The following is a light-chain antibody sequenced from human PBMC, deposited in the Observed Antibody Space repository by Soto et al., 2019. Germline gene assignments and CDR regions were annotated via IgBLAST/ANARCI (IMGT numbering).Light chain of an antibody. Sequence: ELVLTQSPAILSLSPGKRATLYCRASQSVSSYLAWYQQKPGQAPRLLIYDASNRATGIPARFSGSGSGTDFTLTISSLDPEDFAVYYCQQRSNWPLTFGGGTKVDIK. CDR3: QQRSNWPLT. CDR1: QSVSSY. V-gene: IGKV3-11*01. J-gene: IGKJ4*01. CDR2: DAS.